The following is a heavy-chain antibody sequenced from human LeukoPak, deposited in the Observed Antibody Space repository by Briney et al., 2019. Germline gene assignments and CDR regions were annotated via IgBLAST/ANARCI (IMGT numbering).Heavy chain of an antibody. CDR1: GFTFSSYW. J-gene: IGHJ3*02. D-gene: IGHD3-22*01. Sequence: PGGSLRLSCAASGFTFSSYWMYWVRQAPGKGLVWVARIKSDGSSTSYADSVKGRFTISRANAKNTLYLQMNSLRAEDTAVYYCVTAWYYYDSSGSYDAFYIWGQGTMVSVSS. CDR3: VTAWYYYDSSGSYDAFYI. V-gene: IGHV3-74*01. CDR2: IKSDGSST.